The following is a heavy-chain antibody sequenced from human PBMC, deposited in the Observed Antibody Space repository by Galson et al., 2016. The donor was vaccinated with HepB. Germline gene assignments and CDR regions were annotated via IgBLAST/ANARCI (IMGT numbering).Heavy chain of an antibody. CDR2: IFYSGTT. CDR1: GGSISTTTYY. CDR3: ARDQNGSYLAY. D-gene: IGHD1-26*01. Sequence: ETLSLTCTVSGGSISTTTYYWGWIRQPPGKGLEWIGSIFYSGTTHYNPSLKSRVTISVDTSKNQFSLKVNSVTAADTAVYYCARDQNGSYLAYWGLGALVAVSS. V-gene: IGHV4-39*07. J-gene: IGHJ4*02.